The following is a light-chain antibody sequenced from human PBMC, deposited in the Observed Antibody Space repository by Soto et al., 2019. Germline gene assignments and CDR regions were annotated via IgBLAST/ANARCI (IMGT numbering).Light chain of an antibody. CDR2: GAS. Sequence: ENVLTQSAATLSLSPGESATLSCRASEGVXNPFDWYQQKPGQAPRVLXYGASTSARGVPASLSGSGSGTEFTLPSSRRQYEECVLYYCQQCNNGPRTFGGGTKVDIK. CDR1: EGVXNP. CDR3: QQCNNGPRT. J-gene: IGKJ4*01. V-gene: IGKV3D-15*01.